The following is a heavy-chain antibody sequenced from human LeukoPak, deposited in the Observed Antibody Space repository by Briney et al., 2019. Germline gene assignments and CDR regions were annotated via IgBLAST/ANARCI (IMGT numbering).Heavy chain of an antibody. CDR2: IYSGGST. CDR1: GFTVSSNY. V-gene: IGHV3-66*02. CDR3: ARMRWLDY. J-gene: IGHJ4*02. Sequence: AWGSLRLSCAASGFTVSSNYMSWVRQAPGKGLEWVSVIYSGGSTYYADSVKGRFTISRDNSKNTLYLQMNSLRAEDTAVYYCARMRWLDYWGQGTLVTVSS. D-gene: IGHD5-24*01.